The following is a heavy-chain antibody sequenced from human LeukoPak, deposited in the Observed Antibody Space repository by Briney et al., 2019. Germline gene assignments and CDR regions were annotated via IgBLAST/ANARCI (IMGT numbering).Heavy chain of an antibody. Sequence: PGGSLRLSCAASGFTFSSYAMTWVRQAPGKGLEWLSTISGSGGSTYSPDSVKGRFTISRDSSKNTLYLQMNSLRAEDTAIYYCAKPYGGNSGVCDYWGQGTLVTVSS. CDR2: ISGSGGST. J-gene: IGHJ4*02. CDR1: GFTFSSYA. D-gene: IGHD4-23*01. V-gene: IGHV3-23*01. CDR3: AKPYGGNSGVCDY.